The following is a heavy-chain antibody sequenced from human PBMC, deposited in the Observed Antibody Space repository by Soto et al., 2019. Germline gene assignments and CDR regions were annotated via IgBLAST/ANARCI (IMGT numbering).Heavy chain of an antibody. V-gene: IGHV3-15*01. J-gene: IGHJ4*02. D-gene: IGHD3-16*01. Sequence: GSLRLSRAASGFLFSNAWMSWVRQGPGKGLEWVARIKSQSDGGATEYAAVVKGRFTISRDDPNNAVYLQMDSLTSDDTGVYYCIKDPITLWPYDYWGQGTPVTVYS. CDR1: GFLFSNAW. CDR3: IKDPITLWPYDY. CDR2: IKSQSDGGAT.